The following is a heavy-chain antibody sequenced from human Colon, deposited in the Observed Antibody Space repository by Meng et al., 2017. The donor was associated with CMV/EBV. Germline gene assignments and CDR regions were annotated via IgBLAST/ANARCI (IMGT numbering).Heavy chain of an antibody. Sequence: GESLKISCEGSEITLSGYSINWVRQAPGKRLEWVSLIYAVGTPYYADSVKGRFTISRDNDKNIIDLQMSSLTADDTAIYYCVTGTTGYFDLWGQGTLVTVSS. J-gene: IGHJ4*02. D-gene: IGHD1-7*01. V-gene: IGHV3-53*01. CDR3: VTGTTGYFDL. CDR2: IYAVGTP. CDR1: EITLSGYS.